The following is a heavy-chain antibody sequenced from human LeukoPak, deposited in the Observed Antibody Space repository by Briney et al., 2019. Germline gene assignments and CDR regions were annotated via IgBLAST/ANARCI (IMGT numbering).Heavy chain of an antibody. V-gene: IGHV3-49*04. CDR2: IRSKAYGGTT. J-gene: IGHJ4*02. CDR1: GFTFSSYA. D-gene: IGHD3-10*01. Sequence: GGSLRLSCAASGFTFSSYAMHWVRQAPGKGLEWVGFIRSKAYGGTTEYAASVKGRFTISRDDSKSIAYLQMNSLKTEDTAVYYCTRDSRGSFDYWGQGTLVTVSS. CDR3: TRDSRGSFDY.